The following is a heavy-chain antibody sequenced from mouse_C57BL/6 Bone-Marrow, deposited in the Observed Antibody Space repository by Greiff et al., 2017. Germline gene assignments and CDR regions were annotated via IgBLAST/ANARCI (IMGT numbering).Heavy chain of an antibody. J-gene: IGHJ2*01. D-gene: IGHD2-14*01. Sequence: VQLQQSGAELARPGASVKMSCKASGYTFTSYTMHWVKQRPGQGLEWIGYINPSSGYTKYNQKFKDKATLTADKSSSTAYMQLSSLTSEDSAVYYCAREVAIGRPFDYWGQGTTLTVSS. V-gene: IGHV1-4*01. CDR3: AREVAIGRPFDY. CDR1: GYTFTSYT. CDR2: INPSSGYT.